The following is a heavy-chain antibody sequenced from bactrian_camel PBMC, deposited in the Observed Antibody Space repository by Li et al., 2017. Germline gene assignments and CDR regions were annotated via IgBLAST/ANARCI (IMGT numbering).Heavy chain of an antibody. CDR3: ALDRWRASGCSTVLAGAALV. Sequence: HVQLVESGGGSVQAGGSLRLSCEASGPPARRACVGWIRQAPGKEREAVASIGVPNDSPIYNDFAKGRFIISRDNAKNTLYLQMNSLAPEDIAMYYCALDRWRASGCSTVLAGAALVFGARGPRSPSP. CDR2: IGVPNDSP. V-gene: IGHV3S68*01. CDR1: GPPARRAC. D-gene: IGHD6*01. J-gene: IGHJ6*01.